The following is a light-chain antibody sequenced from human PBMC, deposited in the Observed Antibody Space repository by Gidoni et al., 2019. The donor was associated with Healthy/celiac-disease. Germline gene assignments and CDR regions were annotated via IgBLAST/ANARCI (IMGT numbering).Light chain of an antibody. Sequence: ATQMTPPPSSLSASVGDRVNITCRASQGIRNDLGWYQQKPGKAPKLLIYAASSLQSGVPSRFSGSGSGTDFTLTISSLQPEDFATYYCLQDYSYPLTFGGGTKVEIK. CDR3: LQDYSYPLT. J-gene: IGKJ4*01. CDR2: AAS. V-gene: IGKV1-6*01. CDR1: QGIRND.